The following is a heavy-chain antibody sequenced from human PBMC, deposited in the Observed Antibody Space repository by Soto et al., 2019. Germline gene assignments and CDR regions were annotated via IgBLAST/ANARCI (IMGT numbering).Heavy chain of an antibody. D-gene: IGHD2-8*01. V-gene: IGHV5-51*01. CDR1: GYSFTSYW. J-gene: IGHJ4*02. CDR3: ARTYCTNGVCYRDPVY. Sequence: LGESLKISCKGSGYSFTSYWIGWVRQMPGKGLEWMGIIYPGDSDTRYSPSFQGQVTISADKSISTAYLQWSSLKASDTAMYYCARTYCTNGVCYRDPVYWGQGTLVTVSS. CDR2: IYPGDSDT.